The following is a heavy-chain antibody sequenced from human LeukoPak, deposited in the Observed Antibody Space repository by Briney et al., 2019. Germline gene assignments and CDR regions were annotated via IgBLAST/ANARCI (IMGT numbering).Heavy chain of an antibody. CDR1: GYSISSGYY. V-gene: IGHV4-38-2*02. CDR3: ASYSNYGYYFDY. J-gene: IGHJ4*02. D-gene: IGHD4-11*01. Sequence: SETLSLTCTVSGYSISSGYYWGWIRQPPGKGLEWIGSIYHSGSTYYDPSLKRRVTISVDTPKNQFSLKLSSVTAADTAVYYCASYSNYGYYFDYWGQGTLVTVSS. CDR2: IYHSGST.